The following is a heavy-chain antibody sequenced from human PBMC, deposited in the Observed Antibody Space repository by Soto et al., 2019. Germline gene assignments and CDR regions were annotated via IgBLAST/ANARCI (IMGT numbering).Heavy chain of an antibody. Sequence: EVQLVESGGGLVQPGGSLRLSCAASGFTFSRYWMQWVRQAPGKGLVWVSRINSDGSSRKYADSVKGRFTISRDNAKNTLFLQMNSLRADDTAVYYCTRDGPIEGASNGLDYWGQGTLVTVSS. D-gene: IGHD1-26*01. J-gene: IGHJ4*02. CDR1: GFTFSRYW. CDR2: INSDGSSR. CDR3: TRDGPIEGASNGLDY. V-gene: IGHV3-74*01.